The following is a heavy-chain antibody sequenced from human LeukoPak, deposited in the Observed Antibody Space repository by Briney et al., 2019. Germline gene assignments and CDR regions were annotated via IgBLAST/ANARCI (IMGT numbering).Heavy chain of an antibody. CDR3: ARDGGVYYDILTGYSSRAHMDV. CDR2: IYTSGIT. V-gene: IGHV4-61*02. CDR1: GGSISSSSYY. D-gene: IGHD3-9*01. Sequence: SETLSLTCTVSGGSISSSSYYWSWIRQPAGKGLEWIGRIYTSGITNYNPSLKSRVTISVDTSKNQFPLKLSSVTAADTAVYYCARDGGVYYDILTGYSSRAHMDVWGKGTTVTISS. J-gene: IGHJ6*03.